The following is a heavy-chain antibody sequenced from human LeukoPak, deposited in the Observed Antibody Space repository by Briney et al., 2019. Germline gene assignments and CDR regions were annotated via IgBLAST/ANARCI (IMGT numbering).Heavy chain of an antibody. CDR3: ARDEVRGFGELLSDY. CDR1: GFTFSSYS. D-gene: IGHD3-10*01. V-gene: IGHV3-21*01. J-gene: IGHJ4*02. Sequence: KTGGSLRLSCAASGFTFSSYSMNWVRQAPGKGLEWVLSISSSSSYIYYADSVKGRFTIPRDNAKNSLYLQMNSLRAEDTAVYYCARDEVRGFGELLSDYWGQGTLVTVSS. CDR2: ISSSSSYI.